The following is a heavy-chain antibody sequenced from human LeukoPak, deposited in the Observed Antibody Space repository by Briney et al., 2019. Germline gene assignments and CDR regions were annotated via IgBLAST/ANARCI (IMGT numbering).Heavy chain of an antibody. J-gene: IGHJ6*03. D-gene: IGHD5-12*01. CDR3: ASQWGAEPYSGYDYYYYYMDV. CDR2: IKQDGSEK. V-gene: IGHV3-7*01. Sequence: PGGSLRLSCAASGFTFSSYWMSWVRQAPGKRLEWVANIKQDGSEKYYVDSVKGRFTISRDNAKNSLYLQMNSLRAEDTAVYYCASQWGAEPYSGYDYYYYYMDVWGKGTTVTVSS. CDR1: GFTFSSYW.